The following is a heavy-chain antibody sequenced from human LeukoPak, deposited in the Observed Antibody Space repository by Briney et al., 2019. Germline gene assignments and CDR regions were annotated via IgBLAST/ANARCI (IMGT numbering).Heavy chain of an antibody. V-gene: IGHV5-51*01. CDR2: IYPGDSDT. Sequence: PGESLKISCQGSGYSLTSYWIGWVRQMPGKGLEWMGIIYPGDSDTRYSPSFQGQVTISADKSISTAYLQWSSLKASDTAMYYCARRSPIYGSGSYMDYWGQGTLVTVSS. CDR1: GYSLTSYW. J-gene: IGHJ4*02. D-gene: IGHD3-10*01. CDR3: ARRSPIYGSGSYMDY.